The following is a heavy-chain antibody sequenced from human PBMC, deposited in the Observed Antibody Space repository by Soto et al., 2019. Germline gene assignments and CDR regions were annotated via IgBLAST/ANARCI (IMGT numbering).Heavy chain of an antibody. D-gene: IGHD3-22*01. CDR1: GYSFTSYW. Sequence: GESLKISCNGSGYSFTSYWISWVRQMPGKGLEWMGRIDPSDSYTNYSPSFQGHVTISADKSISTAYLQWSSLKASDTAMYYCARHPYYDSSGYYYFDYWGQGTLVTVSS. V-gene: IGHV5-10-1*01. CDR3: ARHPYYDSSGYYYFDY. J-gene: IGHJ4*02. CDR2: IDPSDSYT.